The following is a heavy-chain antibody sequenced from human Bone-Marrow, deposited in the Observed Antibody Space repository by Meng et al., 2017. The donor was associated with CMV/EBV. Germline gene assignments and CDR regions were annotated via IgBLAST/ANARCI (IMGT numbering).Heavy chain of an antibody. CDR1: GFTFSSYA. V-gene: IGHV3-30-3*01. D-gene: IGHD3-3*01. CDR3: ARVSDEGTIFGVVIPLYYYGMDV. CDR2: ISYDGSNK. J-gene: IGHJ6*02. Sequence: GESLKISCAASGFTFSSYAMHWVRQAPGKGLEWVAVISYDGSNKYYADSVKGRFTISRDNSKNTLYLQMNSLRAEDTAVYYCARVSDEGTIFGVVIPLYYYGMDVWGQGTTVTVSS.